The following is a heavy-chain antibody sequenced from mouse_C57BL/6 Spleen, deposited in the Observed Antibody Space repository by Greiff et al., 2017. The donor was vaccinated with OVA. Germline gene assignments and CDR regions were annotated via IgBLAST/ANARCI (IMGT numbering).Heavy chain of an antibody. V-gene: IGHV1-63*01. CDR3: ARGDYGSPSYWYFDV. CDR2: IYPGGGYT. CDR1: GYTFTNYW. D-gene: IGHD1-1*01. Sequence: QVQLQQSGAELVRPGTSVKMSCKASGYTFTNYWIGWAKQRPGHGLEWIGDIYPGGGYTNYNEKFKGKATLTADKSSSTAYMQFSSLTSEDSAIYYCARGDYGSPSYWYFDVWGTGTTVTVSS. J-gene: IGHJ1*03.